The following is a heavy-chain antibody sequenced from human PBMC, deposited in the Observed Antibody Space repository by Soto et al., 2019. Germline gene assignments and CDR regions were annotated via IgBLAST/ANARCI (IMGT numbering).Heavy chain of an antibody. J-gene: IGHJ5*02. D-gene: IGHD5-12*01. Sequence: QVQLQESGPGLVKPSETLSLTCTVSGGSISSYYWSWIRQPPGKGLEWIGYIYYSGSTNYNPSLKSRVTISVDTSKNQFSLKLSSVTAADTAVYYCASSGYDLAGPDWFDPWGQGTLVTVSS. V-gene: IGHV4-59*01. CDR2: IYYSGST. CDR1: GGSISSYY. CDR3: ASSGYDLAGPDWFDP.